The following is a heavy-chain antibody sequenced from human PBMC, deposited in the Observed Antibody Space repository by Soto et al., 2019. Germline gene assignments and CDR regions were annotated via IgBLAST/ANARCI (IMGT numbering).Heavy chain of an antibody. D-gene: IGHD5-18*01. CDR3: ARDRLSTIRSYGRKQLCSNSYSGMDV. V-gene: IGHV1-46*01. CDR2: INPSGGST. Sequence: ASVKVSCKASGYTFTSYYMHWVRQAPGQGLEWMGIINPSGGSTSYAQKFQGRVTMTRDTSTSTVYMELSSLRSEDTAVYYCARDRLSTIRSYGRKQLCSNSYSGMDVWGQGTRVTVPS. CDR1: GYTFTSYY. J-gene: IGHJ6*02.